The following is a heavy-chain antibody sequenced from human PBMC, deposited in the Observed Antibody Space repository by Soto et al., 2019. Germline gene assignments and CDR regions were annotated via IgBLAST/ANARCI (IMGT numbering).Heavy chain of an antibody. CDR3: ARGGDYYDSSGSRLYWYFDL. CDR2: INPNSGGT. Sequence: ASVKVSCKAFGYTLTGNFIHWVRQAPGQGLEWMGRINPNSGGTNYAQKFQDWVTMTRDTSISTAYMELSSLRSEDTAVYYCARGGDYYDSSGSRLYWYFDLWGRGTLVTVSS. CDR1: GYTLTGNF. J-gene: IGHJ2*01. D-gene: IGHD3-22*01. V-gene: IGHV1-2*04.